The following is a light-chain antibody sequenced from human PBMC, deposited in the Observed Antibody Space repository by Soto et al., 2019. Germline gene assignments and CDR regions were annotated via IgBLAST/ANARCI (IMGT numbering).Light chain of an antibody. CDR3: CSYTSSCRYL. CDR2: DVS. V-gene: IGLV2-14*01. CDR1: SSDVGGYKY. Sequence: QSALTQPASVSGSPGQSITISCTGTSSDVGGYKYVSWYQQHPGKAPKFMIYDVSIRPSGVSNRFSGSKSGNTASLTISGLQAEDYSDYYCCSYTSSCRYLFGTGTKVTVL. J-gene: IGLJ1*01.